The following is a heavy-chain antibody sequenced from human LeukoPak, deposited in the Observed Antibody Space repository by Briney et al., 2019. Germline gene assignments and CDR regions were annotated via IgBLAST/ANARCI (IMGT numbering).Heavy chain of an antibody. V-gene: IGHV4-59*01. Sequence: SETLSLTCTVSGGSISSYYWSWIRQPPGKGLEWIGYIFYSGSTNYNPSLKSRVTISVDTSKNQFSLKLSSVTAADTAVYYCARDYSSSWYIGWFDPWGQGTLVTVSS. D-gene: IGHD6-13*01. CDR3: ARDYSSSWYIGWFDP. CDR2: IFYSGST. CDR1: GGSISSYY. J-gene: IGHJ5*02.